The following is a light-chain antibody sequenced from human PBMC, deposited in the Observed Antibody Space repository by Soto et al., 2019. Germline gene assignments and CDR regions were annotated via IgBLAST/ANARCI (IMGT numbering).Light chain of an antibody. CDR2: DAS. CDR1: QSISSW. Sequence: DIQMTQSASTLSASVGDRVTITCRASQSISSWLAWYQQKPGKAPKLLIYDASSLESGVPSRFSGSGSGTEFSLTISSLQPDDFATYYCQQYNSYLTFGGGTKV. CDR3: QQYNSYLT. J-gene: IGKJ4*01. V-gene: IGKV1-5*01.